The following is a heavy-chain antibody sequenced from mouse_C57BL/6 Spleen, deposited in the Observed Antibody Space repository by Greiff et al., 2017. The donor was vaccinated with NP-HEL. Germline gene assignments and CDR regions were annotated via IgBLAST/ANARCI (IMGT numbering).Heavy chain of an antibody. CDR1: GYTFTSYW. CDR3: AGTGTDFDY. Sequence: QVQLQQPGAELVKPGASVKMSCKASGYTFTSYWITWVKQRPGQGLEWIGDIYPGSGSTNYHEKFKSKATLTVDTSSSTAYRQLSSLTSEDSAVYYCAGTGTDFDYWGQGTTLTVSS. V-gene: IGHV1-55*01. CDR2: IYPGSGST. J-gene: IGHJ2*01. D-gene: IGHD4-1*01.